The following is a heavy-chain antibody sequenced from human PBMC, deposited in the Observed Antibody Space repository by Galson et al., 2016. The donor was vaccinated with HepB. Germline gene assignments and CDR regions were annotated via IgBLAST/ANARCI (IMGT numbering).Heavy chain of an antibody. CDR3: ARERAETVAQGVIRVHRIHYYYGMDV. CDR2: ISANSDST. V-gene: IGHV3-48*02. CDR1: GFYFSDYS. D-gene: IGHD3-10*01. J-gene: IGHJ6*02. Sequence: SLRLSCAASGFYFSDYSMNWVRQAPGKGLEWPSYISANSDSTYYAASVKGRFTISSNNANNSLYLQMNSLIDEDTAVYYCARERAETVAQGVIRVHRIHYYYGMDVWGQGTTVTASS.